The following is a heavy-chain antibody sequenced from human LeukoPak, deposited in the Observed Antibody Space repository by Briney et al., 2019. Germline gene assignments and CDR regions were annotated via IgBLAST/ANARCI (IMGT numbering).Heavy chain of an antibody. D-gene: IGHD6-13*01. J-gene: IGHJ5*02. CDR3: ARGPWQQPPPADL. CDR2: INPNSGGT. Sequence: ASAKVSCKASGYTFTDYYMLWMRQAPGQRLEWMGWINPNSGGTHFAQKFQGRVTMTSDTSISTAYMELISLTSDDTAVYFCARGPWQQPPPADLWGQGTLVTVSS. CDR1: GYTFTDYY. V-gene: IGHV1-2*02.